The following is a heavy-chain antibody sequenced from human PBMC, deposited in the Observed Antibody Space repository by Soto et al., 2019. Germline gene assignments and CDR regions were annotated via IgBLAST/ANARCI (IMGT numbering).Heavy chain of an antibody. CDR3: AKDIGPRLPGYFDY. CDR2: ISWNSGSI. J-gene: IGHJ4*02. Sequence: LRISCGASGFTSDNYGKHRVREAPGKGMEWVSGISWNSGSIGYADSVKGRFTISRDNAKNSLYLQMNSLRAEDTALYYCAKDIGPRLPGYFDYWGQGTLVTVSS. D-gene: IGHD3-16*01. CDR1: GFTSDNYG. V-gene: IGHV3-9*02.